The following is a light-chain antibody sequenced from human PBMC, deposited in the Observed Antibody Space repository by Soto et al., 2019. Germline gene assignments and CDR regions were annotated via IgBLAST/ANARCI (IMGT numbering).Light chain of an antibody. V-gene: IGKV1-5*03. CDR2: KAS. CDR1: QSISRW. J-gene: IGKJ2*01. CDR3: QQYNSYSNT. Sequence: DIQMAQSASTLSASVGDRVSITCRASQSISRWLDWYQQKPGKAPKLLIYKASTLQSGVPSRFRGSGSGTEFTLTISSLQPEHFPTYYCQQYNSYSNTVGQGTKVDIK.